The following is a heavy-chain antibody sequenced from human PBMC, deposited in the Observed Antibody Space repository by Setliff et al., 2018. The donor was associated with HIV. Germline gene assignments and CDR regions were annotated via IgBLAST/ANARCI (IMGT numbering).Heavy chain of an antibody. CDR2: INHSGST. J-gene: IGHJ4*03. CDR3: ARGGLTAAGTLLLVGYFDY. Sequence: PSETLSLTCAVYGGSFSGYYWSWIRQPPGKGLEWIGEINHSGSTNFNPSLKSRVTISVDTSKNQFSLKLSSVTAADTAVYYCARGGLTAAGTLLLVGYFDYWGQVAAVTVSS. D-gene: IGHD6-13*01. V-gene: IGHV4-34*01. CDR1: GGSFSGYY.